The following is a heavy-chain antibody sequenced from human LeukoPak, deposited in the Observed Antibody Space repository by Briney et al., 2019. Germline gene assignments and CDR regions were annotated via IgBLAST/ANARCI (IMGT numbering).Heavy chain of an antibody. Sequence: GGSLRLSCAASGFTVSSNCMSWVRQAPGKGLEWVSGISWNSGSIGYADSVKGRFTISRDNAKNSLYLQMNSLRAEDTALYYCATLGMATTIRAFDIWGQGTMVTVSS. V-gene: IGHV3-9*01. CDR1: GFTVSSNC. D-gene: IGHD5-24*01. CDR3: ATLGMATTIRAFDI. J-gene: IGHJ3*02. CDR2: ISWNSGSI.